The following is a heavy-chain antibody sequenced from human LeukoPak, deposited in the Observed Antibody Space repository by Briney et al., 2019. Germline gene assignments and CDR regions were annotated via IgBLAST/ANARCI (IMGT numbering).Heavy chain of an antibody. J-gene: IGHJ4*02. Sequence: GGSVRLSCAASGFTLSSYSMNWDRQAPGKGLEWVSSISSSSSYIYYADSVKGRFTISRDNAKNSLYLQMNSLRAEDTAVYYCARDQESGVQLWLEDYWGQGTLVTVSS. CDR3: ARDQESGVQLWLEDY. CDR1: GFTLSSYS. D-gene: IGHD5-18*01. CDR2: ISSSSSYI. V-gene: IGHV3-21*01.